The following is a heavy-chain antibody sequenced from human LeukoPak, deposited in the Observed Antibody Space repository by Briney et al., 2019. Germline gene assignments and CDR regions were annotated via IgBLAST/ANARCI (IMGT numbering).Heavy chain of an antibody. CDR1: GGSFSGYY. D-gene: IGHD4-17*01. J-gene: IGHJ4*02. V-gene: IGHV4-34*01. Sequence: SETLSLTCAVYGGSFSGYYWSWIRQPPGKGLEWIGEINHSGSTNYNPSLKSRVTISVDTSKNQFSLKLSSVTAADTAVYYCARDATTPFDYWGQGTLVTVSS. CDR2: INHSGST. CDR3: ARDATTPFDY.